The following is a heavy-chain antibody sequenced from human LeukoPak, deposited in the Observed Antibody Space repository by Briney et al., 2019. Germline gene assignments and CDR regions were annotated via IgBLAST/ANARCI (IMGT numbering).Heavy chain of an antibody. D-gene: IGHD3-10*01. CDR3: ARQGEWFGREIDY. CDR1: GFTFSSYW. J-gene: IGHJ4*02. Sequence: GGSLRLSCAASGFTFSSYWMSWVRQAPGKGLEWVANIKQDGSESYYVDSVKGRFTFSRDNAKNSLYLQIISLRAEDTAVYYCARQGEWFGREIDYWGQGTLVTVSS. V-gene: IGHV3-7*03. CDR2: IKQDGSES.